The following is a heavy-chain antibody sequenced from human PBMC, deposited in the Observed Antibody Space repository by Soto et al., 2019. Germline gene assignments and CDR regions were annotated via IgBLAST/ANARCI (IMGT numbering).Heavy chain of an antibody. J-gene: IGHJ4*02. CDR2: ISGNGGTT. CDR1: GFTFSNYA. V-gene: IGHV3-23*01. Sequence: AGGSLRLSCAASGFTFSNYAMSWVRQAPGKGLEWVSSISGNGGTTYYAASVKGRFTFSRDNSENTLYLQMHSLRVEDTAMYYCARGRSGLSTVSGVDYWGQGTLVTVSS. CDR3: ARGRSGLSTVSGVDY. D-gene: IGHD6-19*01.